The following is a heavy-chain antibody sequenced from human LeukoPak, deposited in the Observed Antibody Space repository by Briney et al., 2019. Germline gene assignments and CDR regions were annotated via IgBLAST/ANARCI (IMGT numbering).Heavy chain of an antibody. V-gene: IGHV3-33*01. Sequence: GRSLRLSCAASGFTFSSYGMHWVRQAPGKGLEWVAVIWYDGSNKYYADSVKGRFTISRDNSKNTLYLQMNSLRAEDTAVYYCAGDLFPGLYYDSSGYSPLDYWGQGTLVTVSS. D-gene: IGHD3-22*01. CDR3: AGDLFPGLYYDSSGYSPLDY. J-gene: IGHJ4*02. CDR1: GFTFSSYG. CDR2: IWYDGSNK.